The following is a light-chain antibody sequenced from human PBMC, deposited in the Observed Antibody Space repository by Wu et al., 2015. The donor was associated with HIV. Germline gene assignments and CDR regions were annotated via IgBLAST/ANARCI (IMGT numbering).Light chain of an antibody. J-gene: IGKJ1*01. V-gene: IGKV1-27*01. CDR2: AAS. CDR1: QDIRQY. CDR3: QKYNTAPWT. Sequence: DIQMTQFPSSLSASVGDTVTITCRASQDIRQYLAWYQHKPGKAPRLLIFAASTVQSGVPSRFGGSGSGTDFTLTISSLQPEDVATYYCQKYNTAPWTFGQGTKVEMK.